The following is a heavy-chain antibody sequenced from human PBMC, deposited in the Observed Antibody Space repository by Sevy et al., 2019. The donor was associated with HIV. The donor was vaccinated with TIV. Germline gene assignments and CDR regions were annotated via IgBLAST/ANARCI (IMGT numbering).Heavy chain of an antibody. V-gene: IGHV3-30*02. CDR2: IWHDGSNK. CDR1: GFTFNFHG. Sequence: GGYLRLSCAASGFTFNFHGMHWVRQAPGKGLEWVAFIWHDGSNKYMADSVKGRFTISRDNSKNTLFLQMNSLTVEDTADYYCARETDNSARWLDPWGQGTLVTVSS. D-gene: IGHD4-4*01. CDR3: ARETDNSARWLDP. J-gene: IGHJ5*02.